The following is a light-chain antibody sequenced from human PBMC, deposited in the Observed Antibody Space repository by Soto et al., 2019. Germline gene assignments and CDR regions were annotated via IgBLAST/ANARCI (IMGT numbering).Light chain of an antibody. CDR2: LGS. Sequence: DIVMTQSPLSLPVTPGEPASISCRSSQSLLHSNGVNYLDWFLQKPGQSPQVLIYLGSNWASGVPDRFSGSGSGTDFTLKISRVEAEDVGVYYCMQSLRTPHTFGQGTKLEIK. J-gene: IGKJ2*01. CDR1: QSLLHSNGVNY. CDR3: MQSLRTPHT. V-gene: IGKV2-28*01.